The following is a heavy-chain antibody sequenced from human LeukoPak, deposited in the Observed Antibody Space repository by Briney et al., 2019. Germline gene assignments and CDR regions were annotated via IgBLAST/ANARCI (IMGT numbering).Heavy chain of an antibody. J-gene: IGHJ6*02. CDR1: GGSISSYY. V-gene: IGHV4-4*07. CDR2: IYTSGGT. D-gene: IGHD1-1*01. CDR3: ARAPSYNAAGLDV. Sequence: PSETLCLTCTVSGGSISSYYWTWVRQPAGKGLEWIGRIYTSGGTNYNPSLKSRVTMSVDTSENRITLKLTSVTAADTAVYYCARAPSYNAAGLDVWGQGTTVTVSS.